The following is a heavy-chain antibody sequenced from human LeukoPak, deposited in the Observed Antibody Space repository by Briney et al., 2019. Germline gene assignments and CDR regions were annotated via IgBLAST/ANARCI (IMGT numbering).Heavy chain of an antibody. D-gene: IGHD5-12*01. V-gene: IGHV3-7*01. CDR2: IKQDGSEK. Sequence: GGSLRLSCAASGFTLSTYWMSWVRQAPGKGLEWVANIKQDGSEKYYVDSVKGRFTISRDNARNSLYLQMNSLRAEDTALYYCARVATPLMRLDQWGQGSLVTVSS. CDR1: GFTLSTYW. CDR3: ARVATPLMRLDQ. J-gene: IGHJ5*02.